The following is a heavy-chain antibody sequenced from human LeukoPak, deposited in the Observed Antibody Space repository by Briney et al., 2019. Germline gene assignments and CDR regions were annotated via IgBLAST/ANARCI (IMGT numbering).Heavy chain of an antibody. Sequence: GGSLRLSCAASEFAFSVYEMYWVRQAPGKGLGWVSYISSSGGTRYYADSVKGRFTISRDNAKNSLYMQMNSLRAEDTAVYYCTTLTVASSFDYWGQGALVTVSS. V-gene: IGHV3-48*03. J-gene: IGHJ4*02. D-gene: IGHD6-19*01. CDR2: ISSSGGTR. CDR3: TTLTVASSFDY. CDR1: EFAFSVYE.